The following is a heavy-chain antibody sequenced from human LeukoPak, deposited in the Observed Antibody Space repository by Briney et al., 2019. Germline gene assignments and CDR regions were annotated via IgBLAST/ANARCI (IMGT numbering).Heavy chain of an antibody. Sequence: GGSLRLSCAASGFTFSDYYMSWTRQAPGKGLEWVSYISSSSSYTNYADSVKGRFTISRDNAKNSLYLQMNSLRAEDTAVYYCARGKRNVGIAVAGFDYWGQGTLVTVSS. D-gene: IGHD6-19*01. CDR2: ISSSSSYT. CDR3: ARGKRNVGIAVAGFDY. CDR1: GFTFSDYY. V-gene: IGHV3-11*06. J-gene: IGHJ4*02.